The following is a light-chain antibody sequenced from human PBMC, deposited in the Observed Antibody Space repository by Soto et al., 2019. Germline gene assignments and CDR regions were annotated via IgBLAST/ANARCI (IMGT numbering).Light chain of an antibody. Sequence: IVLTQSPGTLSLSPGERVTLSCRASQSIASSYLNWYQQKPGQAPRLVIYGASSRATGIPDRFSGSGSGTDFTLTISRLEPEDFAVYYCQQFGNSPYTFGQGTKLEIK. V-gene: IGKV3-20*01. CDR1: QSIASSY. CDR3: QQFGNSPYT. J-gene: IGKJ2*01. CDR2: GAS.